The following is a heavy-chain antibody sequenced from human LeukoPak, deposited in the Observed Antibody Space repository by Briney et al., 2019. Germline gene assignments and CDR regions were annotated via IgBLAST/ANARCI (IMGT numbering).Heavy chain of an antibody. J-gene: IGHJ1*01. D-gene: IGHD1-26*01. V-gene: IGHV4-59*01. CDR1: NDSISKYY. Sequence: SETLSLTCTVSNDSISKYYWSWIRQPPGKGLEWIGYIYYTGSTNYNPSLKSRVTISVDPSKNQFSLELTSVTAADTAVYYCARGGDVGSYTYFQPWGQGTLVTVSS. CDR2: IYYTGST. CDR3: ARGGDVGSYTYFQP.